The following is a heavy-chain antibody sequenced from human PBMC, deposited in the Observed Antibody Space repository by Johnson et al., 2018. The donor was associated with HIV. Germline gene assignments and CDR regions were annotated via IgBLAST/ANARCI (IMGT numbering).Heavy chain of an antibody. J-gene: IGHJ3*02. Sequence: QMLLVESGGGVVQPGGSLRLSCVASGFTFSSYGIHWVRQAPGKGLEWVAFMRSDGGNNYYSDSVQGRFTISRDNSKNTLYLQMNSLRAEDTAVYYCAGAYCGGDCYFESADDAFAIWGQGTMVTVSS. D-gene: IGHD2-21*02. CDR2: MRSDGGNN. CDR1: GFTFSSYG. CDR3: AGAYCGGDCYFESADDAFAI. V-gene: IGHV3-30*02.